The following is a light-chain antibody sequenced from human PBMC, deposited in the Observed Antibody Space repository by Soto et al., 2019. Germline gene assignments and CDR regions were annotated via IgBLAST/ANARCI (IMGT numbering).Light chain of an antibody. CDR2: DVT. J-gene: IGLJ2*01. Sequence: QSALTRPRSVSGSPGQSVTISCTGTSSDVGGYNYVSWYQQHPGQAPKLMIYDVTKRPSGVPDRFSGSKSGNTASLSISGLQAEDEADYYCCSYGGGYTPMLFGGGTKLTVL. CDR3: CSYGGGYTPML. V-gene: IGLV2-11*01. CDR1: SSDVGGYNY.